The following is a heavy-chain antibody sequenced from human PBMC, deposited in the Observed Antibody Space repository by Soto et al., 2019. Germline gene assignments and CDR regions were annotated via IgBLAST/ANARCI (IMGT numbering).Heavy chain of an antibody. CDR1: GFTFTNFR. CDR3: ARSYGTGFLSGY. D-gene: IGHD3-10*01. Sequence: EVHLVESGGGLVRPGESLRLSCAASGFTFTNFRMSWLRQAPGKGLEWVANIKQDGSETRYVDSAKGRFTISRDNAKSPLFLQINSLRAEATAIYYCARSYGTGFLSGYWGQGTLVTVST. CDR2: IKQDGSET. V-gene: IGHV3-7*01. J-gene: IGHJ4*02.